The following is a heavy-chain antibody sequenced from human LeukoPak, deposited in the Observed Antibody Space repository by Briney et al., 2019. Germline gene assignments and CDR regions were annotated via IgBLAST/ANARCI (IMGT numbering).Heavy chain of an antibody. CDR1: GYNFVGYY. D-gene: IGHD5-12*01. Sequence: GAPVKVSCKASGYNFVGYYLHWVRQAPGQGLEWMAWIDPYTGNTHYAQKFQGRITVTRDTSLSTTYMELNWLTSDDTALYYCAREYSASEHWGQGTLVTVSS. V-gene: IGHV1-2*02. J-gene: IGHJ1*01. CDR2: IDPYTGNT. CDR3: AREYSASEH.